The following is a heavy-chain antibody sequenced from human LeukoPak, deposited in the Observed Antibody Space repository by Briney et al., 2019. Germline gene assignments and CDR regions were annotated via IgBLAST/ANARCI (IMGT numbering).Heavy chain of an antibody. D-gene: IGHD4-17*01. Sequence: GGSLRLSCAASGFTFSSYAMSCVRQAPGKGLEWVSAISGSGGSTYYADSVKGRFTISRDNSKNTLYLQMNSLRAEDTAVYYCAKSSLEGYGDSYYYYYYYMDVWGKGTTVTVSS. J-gene: IGHJ6*03. CDR3: AKSSLEGYGDSYYYYYYYMDV. CDR1: GFTFSSYA. CDR2: ISGSGGST. V-gene: IGHV3-23*01.